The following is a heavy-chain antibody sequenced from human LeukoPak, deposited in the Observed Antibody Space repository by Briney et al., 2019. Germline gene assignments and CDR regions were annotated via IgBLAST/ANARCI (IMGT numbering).Heavy chain of an antibody. CDR1: GGSISTGGYY. D-gene: IGHD1-26*01. CDR2: IYYSGST. V-gene: IGHV4-61*08. J-gene: IGHJ6*03. CDR3: ARGSRIVGATGYDYYYMDV. Sequence: SETLSLTCTVSGGSISTGGYYWSWIRQPPGKGLEWIGYIYYSGSTNYNPSLKSRVTISVDTSRDQFSLRLSSVTAADTAVYYCARGSRIVGATGYDYYYMDVWGKGTTVTVSS.